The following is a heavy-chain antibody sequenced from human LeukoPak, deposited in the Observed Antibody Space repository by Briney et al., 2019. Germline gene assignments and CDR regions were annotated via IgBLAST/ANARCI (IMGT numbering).Heavy chain of an antibody. CDR2: IYYSGST. Sequence: PSETLSLTCTVSGGSISSYYWSWIRQPPGKGLEWIGYIYYSGSTNYNPSLKSRVTISVDTSKNQFSLKLSSVTAADTAVYYCAREGAHMIAGEGYFDYWGQGTLVTVSS. V-gene: IGHV4-59*12. CDR3: AREGAHMIAGEGYFDY. J-gene: IGHJ4*02. CDR1: GGSISSYY. D-gene: IGHD3-22*01.